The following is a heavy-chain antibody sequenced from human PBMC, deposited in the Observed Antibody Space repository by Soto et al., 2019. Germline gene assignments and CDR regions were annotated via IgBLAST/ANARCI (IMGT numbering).Heavy chain of an antibody. CDR3: ARGELRFWFDP. CDR2: IYYSGST. J-gene: IGHJ5*02. Sequence: QVQLHESGPGLVKPSHTLSLTCTVSGGSISSGGYYWRWIRPHPGKGLEWIWYIYYSGSTYYNPSLKSRVTISVDTSKNKFSLKLSSVTAADTAVYYCARGELRFWFDPWGQGTLVTVSS. V-gene: IGHV4-31*03. CDR1: GGSISSGGYY. D-gene: IGHD1-26*01.